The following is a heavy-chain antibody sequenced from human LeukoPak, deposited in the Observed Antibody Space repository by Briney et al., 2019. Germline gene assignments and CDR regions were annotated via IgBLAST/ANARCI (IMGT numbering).Heavy chain of an antibody. V-gene: IGHV3-53*01. Sequence: GGSLRLSCAASGITVISNYMSWVRQAPGKGLECVSLISGGGSTYHADSVKGRFTISRDNSKNTLYLQMNNVRGEDTAVYYCARPHSSSWNHAFDIWGQGTVVAVSS. D-gene: IGHD6-13*01. CDR1: GITVISNY. CDR3: ARPHSSSWNHAFDI. J-gene: IGHJ3*02. CDR2: ISGGGST.